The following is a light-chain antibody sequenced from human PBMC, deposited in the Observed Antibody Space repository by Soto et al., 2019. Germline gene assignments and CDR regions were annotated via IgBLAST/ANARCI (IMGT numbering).Light chain of an antibody. V-gene: IGKV1-39*01. Sequence: DIQMTQSPSSLSASIGDRVSITCRASQSIGNFLNWYQQKPGKVPKLLIYAASNLHSGVPSRFRGSGSGTEFTHTISSLQLEDFAAYYCQQSYTSPAFTFVPGTRVNAK. J-gene: IGKJ3*01. CDR3: QQSYTSPAFT. CDR1: QSIGNF. CDR2: AAS.